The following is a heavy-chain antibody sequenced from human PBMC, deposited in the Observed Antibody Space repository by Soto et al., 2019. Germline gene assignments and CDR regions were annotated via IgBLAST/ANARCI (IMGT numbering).Heavy chain of an antibody. D-gene: IGHD3-22*01. CDR1: GGSLSSHW. Sequence: TLSLTCSVSGGSLSSHWWTWIRQPPGKGLQWVGHIFYTGITKYNPSLQSRVSISVDTSKDHFSLTLNSVTAADTAVYYCARGGYDFSGVNFDEGFDFWGQGIPVTVS. V-gene: IGHV4-59*11. CDR2: IFYTGIT. CDR3: ARGGYDFSGVNFDEGFDF. J-gene: IGHJ3*01.